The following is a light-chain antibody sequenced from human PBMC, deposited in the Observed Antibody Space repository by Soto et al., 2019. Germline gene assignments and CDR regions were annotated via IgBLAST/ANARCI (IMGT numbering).Light chain of an antibody. CDR3: QQRSSWPLT. Sequence: EIVLTQSPATLSLSPGERATLSCRASQSVGNYLVWYQLKPGQAPRLLIYDASNRATDIPARFRGSGSGTDFTLTISSLEPEDFAVYYCQQRSSWPLTFGGGTKVEIK. CDR2: DAS. CDR1: QSVGNY. J-gene: IGKJ4*01. V-gene: IGKV3-11*01.